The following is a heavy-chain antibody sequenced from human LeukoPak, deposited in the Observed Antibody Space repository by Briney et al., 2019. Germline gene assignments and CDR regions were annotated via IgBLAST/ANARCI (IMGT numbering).Heavy chain of an antibody. CDR1: GGSITTYY. V-gene: IGHV4-59*12. CDR2: FDYDGNT. Sequence: PSETLSLTCAVSGGSITTYYWAWIRQPPGKGLEWIGYFDYDGNTNYNPSLKGRVTISVDTSKTQLSLKLASVTAEDTAVYYCARDSGATPNQISWFDRWGQGTLVTVSS. D-gene: IGHD1-26*01. CDR3: ARDSGATPNQISWFDR. J-gene: IGHJ5*02.